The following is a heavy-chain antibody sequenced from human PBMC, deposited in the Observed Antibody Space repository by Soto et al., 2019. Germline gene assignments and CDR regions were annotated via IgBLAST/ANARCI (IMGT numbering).Heavy chain of an antibody. J-gene: IGHJ6*03. V-gene: IGHV4-31*02. CDR2: IYYSGST. CDR3: ARALYGSGSGYYYYYYMDV. D-gene: IGHD3-10*01. CDR1: GGSISGGGYY. Sequence: SETLSLTCTVSGGSISGGGYYWSWIRQHPGKGLEWIGYIYYSGSTYYNPSLKSRVTISVDTSKNQFSLKLSSVTAADTAVYYCARALYGSGSGYYYYYYMDVWGKGTTVTVSS.